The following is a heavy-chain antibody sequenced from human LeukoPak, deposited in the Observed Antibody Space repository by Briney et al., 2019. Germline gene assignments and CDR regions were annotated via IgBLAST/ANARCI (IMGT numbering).Heavy chain of an antibody. V-gene: IGHV1-69*02. CDR3: ARGKGYYGSGSYYYYMDV. J-gene: IGHJ6*03. CDR2: IIPILGIA. CDR1: GGTFSSYT. Sequence: GSSVKVSCKASGGTFSSYTISWVRQAPGQGLEWMGRIIPILGIANYAQKFQGRVTITADKSTSTAYMELSSPRSEDTAVYYCARGKGYYGSGSYYYYMDVWGKGTTVTVSS. D-gene: IGHD3-10*01.